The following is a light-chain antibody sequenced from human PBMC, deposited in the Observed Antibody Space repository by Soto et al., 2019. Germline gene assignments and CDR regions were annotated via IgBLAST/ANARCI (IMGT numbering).Light chain of an antibody. CDR2: GAS. Sequence: EIVVMPAPAPLSVSPGERDTSSCSASQSVSSNLAWYQQKPGQAPRLLIYGASTRATGIPARFSGSGSGTEFTLTISSLQSEDFAVYYCQQYNNWPRTFGQGTKV. J-gene: IGKJ1*01. V-gene: IGKV3-15*01. CDR1: QSVSSN. CDR3: QQYNNWPRT.